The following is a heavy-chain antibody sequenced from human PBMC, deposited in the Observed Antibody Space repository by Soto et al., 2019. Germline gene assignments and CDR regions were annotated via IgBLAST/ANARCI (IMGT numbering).Heavy chain of an antibody. V-gene: IGHV1-18*01. D-gene: IGHD2-2*01. Sequence: GASVKVSCKASGYTFTSYGISWVRQAPGQGLKWMGWISAYNGNTNYAQKLQGRVTMTTDTSTSTAYMELRSLRSDDTAVYYCARDFSTSHQRYYYYGMDVWGQGTTVTVS. J-gene: IGHJ6*02. CDR1: GYTFTSYG. CDR2: ISAYNGNT. CDR3: ARDFSTSHQRYYYYGMDV.